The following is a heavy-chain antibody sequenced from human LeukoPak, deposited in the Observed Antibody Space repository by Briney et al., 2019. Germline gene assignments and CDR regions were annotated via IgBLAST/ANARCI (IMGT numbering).Heavy chain of an antibody. CDR1: GFTSSSYA. D-gene: IGHD3-16*01. V-gene: IGHV3-7*01. CDR3: ASGGHIDY. CDR2: IDEDGNEK. Sequence: PGGSLRLSCAASGFTSSSYAMSWVRQAPGKGLEWVANIDEDGNEKNYVDFVKGRFTISRDNAKNSLYLQMNSLRVEDTAVYYCASGGHIDYCGQGTLVTVSS. J-gene: IGHJ4*02.